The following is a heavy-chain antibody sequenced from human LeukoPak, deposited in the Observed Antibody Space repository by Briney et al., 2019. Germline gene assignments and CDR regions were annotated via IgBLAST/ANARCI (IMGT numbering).Heavy chain of an antibody. D-gene: IGHD4-17*01. CDR1: GFSFTNYW. Sequence: GESLKISCKASGFSFTNYWIGWVRQMPGKGLEWMGIIYPGDSDSRYSPSFQGQVTISADRSISTTYLQWSSLKASDTAMYYCARRTDYGDYYFDYWGQGTLVTVSS. V-gene: IGHV5-51*01. CDR2: IYPGDSDS. CDR3: ARRTDYGDYYFDY. J-gene: IGHJ4*02.